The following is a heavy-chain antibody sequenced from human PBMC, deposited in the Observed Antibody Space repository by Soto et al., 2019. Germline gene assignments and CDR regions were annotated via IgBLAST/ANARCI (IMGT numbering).Heavy chain of an antibody. V-gene: IGHV1-69*13. CDR1: GGTFSSYA. CDR2: IIPIFGTA. Sequence: SVKVSCKASGGTFSSYAISWVRQVPGQGLEWMGGIIPIFGTANYAQKFQGRVTITADESTSTAYMELSSLRSEDTAVYYCASAHDFWSGYQAPLYYYYGMDVWGQGTTVTVSS. J-gene: IGHJ6*02. CDR3: ASAHDFWSGYQAPLYYYYGMDV. D-gene: IGHD3-3*01.